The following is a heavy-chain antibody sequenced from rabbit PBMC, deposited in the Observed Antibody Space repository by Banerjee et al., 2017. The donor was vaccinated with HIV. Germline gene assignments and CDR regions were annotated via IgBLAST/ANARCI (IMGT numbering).Heavy chain of an antibody. J-gene: IGHJ4*01. CDR3: ARSAYAGYGHTTLNL. V-gene: IGHV1S45*01. D-gene: IGHD7-1*01. CDR1: EFSFSSSYY. Sequence: QEQLEESGGDLVKPEGSLTLTCTASEFSFSSSYYMCWVRQAPGKGLEWIGCINTGDDNTFYASWAKGRFTASKTSSTTVTLQMTSLTAADTATYFCARSAYAGYGHTTLNLWGPGTLVTVS. CDR2: INTGDDNT.